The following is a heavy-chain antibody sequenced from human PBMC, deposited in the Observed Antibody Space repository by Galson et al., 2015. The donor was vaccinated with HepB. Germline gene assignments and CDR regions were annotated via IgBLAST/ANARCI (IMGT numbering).Heavy chain of an antibody. J-gene: IGHJ3*02. CDR1: GYTFTGYY. V-gene: IGHV1-2*02. D-gene: IGHD1-1*01. CDR3: ATELEDGAFDI. Sequence: SVKVSCKASGYTFTGYYMHWVRQAPGQGLEWMGWINPNSGGTNYAQKFQGRVTMTGDTSIRTAYMELSRLRSDDTAVYYCATELEDGAFDIWGQGTMVTVSS. CDR2: INPNSGGT.